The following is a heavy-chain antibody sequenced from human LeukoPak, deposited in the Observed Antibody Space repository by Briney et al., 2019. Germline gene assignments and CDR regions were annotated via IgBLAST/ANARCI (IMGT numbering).Heavy chain of an antibody. J-gene: IGHJ6*02. CDR2: ITYDGYYK. Sequence: GGSLRLSCAASGFTVSNYGMHWVRQAPGKGLEWVALITYDGYYKYYADSVKGRFTISRDNSKNMYLQMNSLRAEDTAVYYCAKDLISMVRGSPRDVWGQGTTVTVSS. CDR3: AKDLISMVRGSPRDV. CDR1: GFTVSNYG. D-gene: IGHD3-10*01. V-gene: IGHV3-30*18.